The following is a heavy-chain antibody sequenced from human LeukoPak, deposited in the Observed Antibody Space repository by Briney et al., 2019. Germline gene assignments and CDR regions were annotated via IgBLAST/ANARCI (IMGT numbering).Heavy chain of an antibody. D-gene: IGHD3-9*01. CDR3: AKEGDILTGYPSTFLDY. CDR2: ISTDGSRP. J-gene: IGHJ4*02. V-gene: IGHV3-74*01. Sequence: GGSLRLSCAASGFTFSSHWMHWVRQAPGKGLVWVSGISTDGSRPRYADSVNGRFTISRDNAKNTLYLQMNSLRAEDTAVYYCAKEGDILTGYPSTFLDYWGQGTLVTVSS. CDR1: GFTFSSHW.